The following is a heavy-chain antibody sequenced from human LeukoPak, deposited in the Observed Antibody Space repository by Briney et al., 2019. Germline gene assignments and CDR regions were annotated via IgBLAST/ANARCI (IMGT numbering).Heavy chain of an antibody. J-gene: IGHJ6*03. CDR1: GFTVSSNY. V-gene: IGHV3-53*01. D-gene: IGHD2-2*01. Sequence: GGSLRLSCAASGFTVSSNYMSWVRQAPGKGLEWVSVIYSGGSTYYADSVKGRFTISRDNSKNTLYLQMNSLRAEDTAVYYCATKDIVVVPAAFHYMDVWGKGTTVTVSS. CDR2: IYSGGST. CDR3: ATKDIVVVPAAFHYMDV.